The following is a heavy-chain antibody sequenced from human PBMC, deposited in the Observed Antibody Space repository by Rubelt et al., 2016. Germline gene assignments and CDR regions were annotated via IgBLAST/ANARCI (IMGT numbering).Heavy chain of an antibody. Sequence: LRLSCAASGFTFSPYSMNWVRQAPGKGLEWVSSISSSSSYIYYADSVKGRFTISRDNAKNSLYLQMNSLRAEDTAVYYCARYKCSGGSGYATFDCWGQGTLVTVSS. CDR3: ARYKCSGGSGYATFDC. J-gene: IGHJ4*02. D-gene: IGHD2-15*01. V-gene: IGHV3-21*01. CDR2: ISSSSSYI. CDR1: GFTFSPYS.